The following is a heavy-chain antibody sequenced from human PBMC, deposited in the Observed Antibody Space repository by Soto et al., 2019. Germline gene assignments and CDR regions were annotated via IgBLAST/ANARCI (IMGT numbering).Heavy chain of an antibody. J-gene: IGHJ3*02. CDR2: INHSGNT. V-gene: IGHV4-34*01. Sequence: SETLSLTCAVYGGSFSGYYWSWIRQPPGKGLEWIGEINHSGNTNYNPSLKSRVTISVDTSKNQFSLKLSSVTAADTAVYYCASNLTGGYCSSTSCPDAFDIWGQGTMVTVSS. CDR1: GGSFSGYY. CDR3: ASNLTGGYCSSTSCPDAFDI. D-gene: IGHD2-2*01.